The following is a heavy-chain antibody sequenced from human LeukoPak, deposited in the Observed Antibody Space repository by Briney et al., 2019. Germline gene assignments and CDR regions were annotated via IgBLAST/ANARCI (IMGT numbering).Heavy chain of an antibody. CDR3: AREPSTSIAAAGRGYYFDY. V-gene: IGHV4-34*01. CDR2: INHSGST. Sequence: PSETLSLTCAVYGGSFSGYYWSWIRQAPGKGLEWIGEINHSGSTNYNPSLKSRVTISVDTSKNQFSLKLSSVTAADTAVYYCAREPSTSIAAAGRGYYFDYWGQGALVTVSS. J-gene: IGHJ4*02. CDR1: GGSFSGYY. D-gene: IGHD6-13*01.